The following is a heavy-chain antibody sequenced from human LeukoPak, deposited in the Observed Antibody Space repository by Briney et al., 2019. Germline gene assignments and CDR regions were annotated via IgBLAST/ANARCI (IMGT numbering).Heavy chain of an antibody. J-gene: IGHJ4*02. CDR3: ARDGVLGGLFVWDY. CDR1: GGFISMYY. CDR2: IYYSGST. Sequence: SETLSLPYTVCGGFISMYYWSWIRQPPGKGLESIGYIYYSGSTNYNPSLKSRVTISVDTSKNQFSLKLSSVTAADTAVYYCARDGVLGGLFVWDYWGQGTLVTVSS. D-gene: IGHD3-16*01. V-gene: IGHV4-59*01.